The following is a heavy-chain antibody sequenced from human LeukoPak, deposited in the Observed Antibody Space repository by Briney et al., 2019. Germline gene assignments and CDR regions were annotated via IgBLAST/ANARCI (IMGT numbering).Heavy chain of an antibody. V-gene: IGHV3-30*18. CDR3: AKGPRTRYFDWLVPDY. CDR1: GFTFSSYG. J-gene: IGHJ4*02. CDR2: ISYDGSNK. D-gene: IGHD3-9*01. Sequence: PGRSLRLSCAASGFTFSSYGMHWVRQAPGKGLEWVAVISYDGSNKYYADSVKGRFTISRDNSKNTLYLQMNSLRAEDTAVYYCAKGPRTRYFDWLVPDYWGQGTLVTVSS.